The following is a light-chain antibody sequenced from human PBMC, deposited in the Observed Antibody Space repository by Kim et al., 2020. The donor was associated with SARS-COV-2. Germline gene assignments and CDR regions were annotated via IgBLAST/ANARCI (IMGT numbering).Light chain of an antibody. J-gene: IGLJ1*01. CDR1: SLRTYY. Sequence: SSELTQDPAVSVALGQTVSFTCQGDSLRTYYAGWYQQKPGQAPVLVIYDKNNRPSGIPDRFSGSSSGDTASLTITGAQAEDEADYYCNSRDSSGNLYVFGTGTQLTVL. CDR3: NSRDSSGNLYV. V-gene: IGLV3-19*01. CDR2: DKN.